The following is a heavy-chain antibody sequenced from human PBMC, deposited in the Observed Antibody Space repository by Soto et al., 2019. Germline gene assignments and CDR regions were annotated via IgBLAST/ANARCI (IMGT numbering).Heavy chain of an antibody. Sequence: SETLSLTCSVSGGSISSGGYYWSWIRQHPGKGLEWIGYISYSGSTNYKSSLQSRVTISIDTSKTQFSLKLSSVTAADTAVYYCARGTVALLASWGQGTLVTVSS. D-gene: IGHD2-21*01. CDR1: GGSISSGGYY. CDR2: ISYSGST. CDR3: ARGTVALLAS. J-gene: IGHJ5*02. V-gene: IGHV4-31*03.